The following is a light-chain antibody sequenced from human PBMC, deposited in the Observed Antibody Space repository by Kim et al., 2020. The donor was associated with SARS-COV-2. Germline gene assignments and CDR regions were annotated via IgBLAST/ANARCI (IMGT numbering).Light chain of an antibody. J-gene: IGKJ1*01. CDR3: VQQSGHPRT. CDR1: QAMRNE. Sequence: ASGGDSVTITRRASQAMRNELGWYQQKPGKAPKCLIYGASIVQSGVPSRFSGSGSGTEFTLTISSLQPEDFATYFCVQQSGHPRTFGQGTKVDIK. V-gene: IGKV1-17*01. CDR2: GAS.